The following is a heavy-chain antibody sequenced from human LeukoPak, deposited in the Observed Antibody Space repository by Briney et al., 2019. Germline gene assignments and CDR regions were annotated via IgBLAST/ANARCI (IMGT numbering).Heavy chain of an antibody. J-gene: IGHJ3*02. CDR2: IYSGGST. CDR3: ARGGSYLSAFDI. CDR1: GITFSSYG. Sequence: GGSLRLSCAASGITFSSYGMSWVRQAPGKGLEWVSIIYSGGSTFYADSVKGRFTISRDNSKNTLYLQMNSLRAEDTAVYYCARGGSYLSAFDIWGQGTMVTVSS. D-gene: IGHD1-26*01. V-gene: IGHV3-53*01.